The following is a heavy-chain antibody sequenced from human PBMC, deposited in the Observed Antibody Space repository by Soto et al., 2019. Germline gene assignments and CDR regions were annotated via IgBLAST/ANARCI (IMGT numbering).Heavy chain of an antibody. CDR3: ATFHSYCSGGSCYLDY. V-gene: IGHV1-18*01. CDR1: GYTFTSYG. D-gene: IGHD2-15*01. J-gene: IGHJ4*02. Sequence: ASVKVSCKASGYTFTSYGINWVRQAPGQGLEWMGWISAYNGNTNYAQKLQGRVTMTTDTSTSTAYMELRSLRSDDTAVYYCATFHSYCSGGSCYLDYWGQGTLVTVSS. CDR2: ISAYNGNT.